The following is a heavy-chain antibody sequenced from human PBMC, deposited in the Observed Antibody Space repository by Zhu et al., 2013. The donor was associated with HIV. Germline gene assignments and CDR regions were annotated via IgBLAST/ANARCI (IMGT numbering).Heavy chain of an antibody. J-gene: IGHJ6*03. CDR1: GGSFSGYY. CDR3: ARDWGGYNYYYYYYMDV. Sequence: QVQLQQWGAGLLKPSETLSLTCAVYGGSFSGYYWSWIRQPPGKGLEWIGEINHSGSTNYNPSLKSRVTISVDTSKNQFSLKLSSVTAADTAVYYCARDWGGYNYYYYYYMDVWGKGTTVTVSS. V-gene: IGHV4-34*01. D-gene: IGHD6-25*01. CDR2: INHSGST.